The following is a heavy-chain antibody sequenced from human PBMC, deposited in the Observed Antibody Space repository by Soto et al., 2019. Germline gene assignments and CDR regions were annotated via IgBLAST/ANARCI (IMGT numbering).Heavy chain of an antibody. D-gene: IGHD4-17*01. CDR2: IIPILGIA. Sequence: QVQLVQSGAEVKKPGSSVKVSCKASGGTFSSYTISWVRQAPGQGLEWMGRIIPILGIANYAQKFQGRVTITADKTTSTAYMEPGSLRSEDTAVYYCARQNYGGNGPTEGYWYFDLWGRGTLVTVSS. J-gene: IGHJ2*01. CDR1: GGTFSSYT. V-gene: IGHV1-69*02. CDR3: ARQNYGGNGPTEGYWYFDL.